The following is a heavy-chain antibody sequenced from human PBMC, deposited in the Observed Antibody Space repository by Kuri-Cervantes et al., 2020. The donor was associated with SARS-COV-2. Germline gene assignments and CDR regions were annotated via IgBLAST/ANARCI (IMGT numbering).Heavy chain of an antibody. Sequence: GGSLRLSCAASGFTFSSYAMHWVRQAPGKGLEWVAVISYDGSNKYYADSAKGRFTISRDNSKNTLYLQMNSLKTEDTAVYYCTRRSLILEWLSLYGMDVWGQGTTVTVSS. CDR2: ISYDGSNK. V-gene: IGHV3-30*04. D-gene: IGHD3-3*01. J-gene: IGHJ6*02. CDR1: GFTFSSYA. CDR3: TRRSLILEWLSLYGMDV.